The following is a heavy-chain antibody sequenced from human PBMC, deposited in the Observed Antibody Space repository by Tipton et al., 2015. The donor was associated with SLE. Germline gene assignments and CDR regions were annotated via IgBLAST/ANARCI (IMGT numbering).Heavy chain of an antibody. J-gene: IGHJ4*02. Sequence: SLRLSCAASGFTFSSYEMNWVRQAPGKGLEWVSYISSSGSTIYYADSVKGRFTISRDNAKNSLYLQMNSLRAEDTAVYYCAREKRYSSSWSGDYWGQGTLVTVSS. CDR2: ISSSGSTI. CDR3: AREKRYSSSWSGDY. CDR1: GFTFSSYE. V-gene: IGHV3-48*03. D-gene: IGHD6-13*01.